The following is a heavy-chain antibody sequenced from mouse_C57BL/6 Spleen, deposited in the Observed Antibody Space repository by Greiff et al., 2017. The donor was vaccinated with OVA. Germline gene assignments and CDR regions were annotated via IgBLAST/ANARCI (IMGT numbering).Heavy chain of an antibody. D-gene: IGHD2-12*01. J-gene: IGHJ4*01. V-gene: IGHV1-64*01. CDR3: ASAYHSPGDY. CDR1: GYTFTSYW. Sequence: QVQLQQPGAELVKPGASVKLSCKASGYTFTSYWMHWVKQRPGQGLEWIGMIHPNSGSTNYNEKFKSRATLTVDKSSSTAYMQLSSLTSEDSAVYYCASAYHSPGDYWGQGTSVTVSS. CDR2: IHPNSGST.